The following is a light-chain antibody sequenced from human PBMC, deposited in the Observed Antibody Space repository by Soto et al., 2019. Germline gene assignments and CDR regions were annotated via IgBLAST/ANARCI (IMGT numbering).Light chain of an antibody. CDR2: DAS. CDR3: QQRDNWPPIT. J-gene: IGKJ5*01. Sequence: EIVLTQSPATLSLSPGERATLSCRASQSVSNFLAWYQQKPGQAPRLLIYDASNRATGIPARFSGSGSGTDFTLTISSLEPEDFAVYYCQQRDNWPPITFGQGTRLEIK. V-gene: IGKV3-11*01. CDR1: QSVSNF.